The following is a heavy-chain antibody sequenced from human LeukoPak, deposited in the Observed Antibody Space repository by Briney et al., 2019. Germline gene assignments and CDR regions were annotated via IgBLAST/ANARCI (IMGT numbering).Heavy chain of an antibody. CDR3: ATTPLDVDYDDSGSLVY. Sequence: ASVKVSCKVSGYTLTELSMHWVRQAPGKGLEWMGGFDPEDGETIYAQKFQGRVTMTEDTSTDTAYMELSSLRSEDTAVYYCATTPLDVDYDDSGSLVYWGQGTLVSVSS. V-gene: IGHV1-24*01. CDR1: GYTLTELS. J-gene: IGHJ4*02. D-gene: IGHD3-22*01. CDR2: FDPEDGET.